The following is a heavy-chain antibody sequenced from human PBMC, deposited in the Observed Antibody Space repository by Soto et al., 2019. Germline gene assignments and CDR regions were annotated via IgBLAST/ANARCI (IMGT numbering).Heavy chain of an antibody. J-gene: IGHJ5*02. CDR1: GFTFSHAW. D-gene: IGHD2-15*01. CDR2: IKSKADGETK. V-gene: IGHV3-15*01. CDR3: CVVKRRDQYSTSGYWFDP. Sequence: PEGSLRLSCAASGFTFSHAWMSWVRQAPGKGLEWVGRIKSKADGETKDYGAPVRGRFTISRDDSKDTLYLQMNSLRIEDTAVYYCCVVKRRDQYSTSGYWFDPWGPGTLVTVSS.